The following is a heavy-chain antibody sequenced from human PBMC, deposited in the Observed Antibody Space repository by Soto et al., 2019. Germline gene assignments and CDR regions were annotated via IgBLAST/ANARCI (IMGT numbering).Heavy chain of an antibody. J-gene: IGHJ4*02. D-gene: IGHD3-22*01. Sequence: VGSLRLSCAASGFTVSSNYMSRVRQAPGKGLEWVSVIYSGGSKYYADSVKGRFTISRDNSKNTLYLQMNSLRAEDTAVYYCARDLSSGPDNDYWGQGTLVTVTS. V-gene: IGHV3-53*01. CDR3: ARDLSSGPDNDY. CDR1: GFTVSSNY. CDR2: IYSGGSK.